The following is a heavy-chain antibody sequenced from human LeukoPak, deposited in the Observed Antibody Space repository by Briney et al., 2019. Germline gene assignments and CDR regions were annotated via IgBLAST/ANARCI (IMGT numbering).Heavy chain of an antibody. Sequence: ASVKVSCKASGYTFTSYAMHWVRQAPGQRLEWMGWINAGNGNTKYSQKFQGRVTITRDTSATTAYMGLSSLRSEDTAVYYCARGSYFYGSGSYMGSDYWGQGTLVTVSS. J-gene: IGHJ4*02. V-gene: IGHV1-3*01. CDR3: ARGSYFYGSGSYMGSDY. CDR2: INAGNGNT. D-gene: IGHD3-10*01. CDR1: GYTFTSYA.